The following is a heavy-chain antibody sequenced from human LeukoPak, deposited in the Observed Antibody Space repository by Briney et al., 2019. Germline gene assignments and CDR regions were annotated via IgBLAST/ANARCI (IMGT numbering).Heavy chain of an antibody. V-gene: IGHV1-69*16. D-gene: IGHD2-21*01. J-gene: IGHJ4*02. CDR3: ARDFRGDSCGGDCFAY. CDR2: IIPILGIA. Sequence: SVKVSCKASGGTFSSYTISWVRQAPGQGLEWMGRIIPILGIANYAQKFQGRVSITTDESTSTAYMELSSLRSEDTALYYCARDFRGDSCGGDCFAYWGQGTLVTVSS. CDR1: GGTFSSYT.